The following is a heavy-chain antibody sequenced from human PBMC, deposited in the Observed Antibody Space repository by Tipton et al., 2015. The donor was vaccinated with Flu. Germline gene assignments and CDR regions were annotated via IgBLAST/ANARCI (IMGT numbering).Heavy chain of an antibody. CDR3: ARELNYGMDV. J-gene: IGHJ6*02. Sequence: TLSLTCTVSGGSISSYYWSWIRQPQGKGLEWIGYIYYSGSTNYNPSLKSRVTISVDTSKNQFSLKLSSVTAADTAVYYCARELNYGMDVWGQGTTVTVSS. V-gene: IGHV4-59*01. CDR1: GGSISSYY. CDR2: IYYSGST.